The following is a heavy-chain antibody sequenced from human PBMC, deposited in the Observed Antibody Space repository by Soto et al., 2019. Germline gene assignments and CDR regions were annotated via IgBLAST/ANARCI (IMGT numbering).Heavy chain of an antibody. V-gene: IGHV3-73*02. D-gene: IGHD4-17*01. Sequence: EVQLVESGGGLVQPGGSPKLSCAASGFTFSGSAMHWVRQASGKGLEWVGRIRSKANSYATAYAASVKGRFTISRDDSKNTAYLQMDSLKTEDTAVYYCIRLTVTTEYYYYYGMDVWGQGTTVTVSS. J-gene: IGHJ6*02. CDR3: IRLTVTTEYYYYYGMDV. CDR1: GFTFSGSA. CDR2: IRSKANSYAT.